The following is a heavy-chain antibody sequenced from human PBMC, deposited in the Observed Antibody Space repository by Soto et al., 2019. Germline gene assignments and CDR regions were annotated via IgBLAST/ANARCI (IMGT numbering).Heavy chain of an antibody. V-gene: IGHV1-3*01. D-gene: IGHD2-15*01. CDR1: GYIFTTYA. CDR2: INAGNGHT. J-gene: IGHJ4*02. Sequence: PSVKVSCKASGYIFTTYAMHWVRQAPGQRLEWMGWINAGNGHTKYSQKFQGRVTIIRDTSATTAYLELSSLRSEDTAVYYCARDLFCSGGSCSAPLDYWGLGTLVTVSS. CDR3: ARDLFCSGGSCSAPLDY.